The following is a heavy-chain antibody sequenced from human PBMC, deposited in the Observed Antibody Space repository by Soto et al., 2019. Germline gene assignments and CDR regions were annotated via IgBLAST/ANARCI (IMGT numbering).Heavy chain of an antibody. J-gene: IGHJ4*02. CDR1: GFTCANYA. D-gene: IGHD3-22*01. Sequence: SLKLSCSGFGFTCANYALTWVRQAPGKGLERLGFISSEANCGTTDYAVFLRGRATISRHDSKGIAYLEIKRLQSDDTGIYYRTRFYYEERGYLAYWGQGTRVTVTS. CDR3: TRFYYEERGYLAY. V-gene: IGHV3-49*04. CDR2: ISSEANCGTT.